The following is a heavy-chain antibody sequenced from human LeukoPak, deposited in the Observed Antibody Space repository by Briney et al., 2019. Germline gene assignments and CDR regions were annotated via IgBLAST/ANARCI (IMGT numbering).Heavy chain of an antibody. Sequence: GGSLRLSCAASGFTFSSYAMSWVRQTPGKGLEWVSLISGSGVSTYYADSVKGRFTISRDNSKNTLFLQVNSLRAEDTAIYYCAKATDSSSWYDADAFDIWGQGTKVTVSS. J-gene: IGHJ3*02. CDR1: GFTFSSYA. CDR3: AKATDSSSWYDADAFDI. V-gene: IGHV3-23*01. CDR2: ISGSGVST. D-gene: IGHD6-13*01.